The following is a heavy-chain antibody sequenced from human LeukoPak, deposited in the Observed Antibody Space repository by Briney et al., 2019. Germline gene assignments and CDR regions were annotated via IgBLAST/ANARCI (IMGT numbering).Heavy chain of an antibody. CDR2: IYYSGST. Sequence: TSETLSLTCTVSGGSISSYYWSWIRQPPGKGLEWIGYIYYSGSTNYNPSLKSRVTISVDTSKNQFSLKLSSVTAADTAVYYCARADYGDLLDVWGQGTTVTVSS. CDR1: GGSISSYY. J-gene: IGHJ6*02. CDR3: ARADYGDLLDV. D-gene: IGHD4-17*01. V-gene: IGHV4-59*01.